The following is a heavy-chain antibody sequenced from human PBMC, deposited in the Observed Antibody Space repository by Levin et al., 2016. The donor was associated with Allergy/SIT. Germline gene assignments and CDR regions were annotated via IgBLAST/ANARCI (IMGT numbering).Heavy chain of an antibody. V-gene: IGHV4-34*01. D-gene: IGHD3-22*01. Sequence: SETLSLTCAVYGGSFTGYYWSWIRQPPGKGLELIGEINHRGSTNYNPSLKSRVTISVDTSKNQFSLKLSSVTAADTAVYYCARGDDYYDSSGYSNYYGMDVWGQGTTVTVS. CDR2: INHRGST. CDR1: GGSFTGYY. CDR3: ARGDDYYDSSGYSNYYGMDV. J-gene: IGHJ6*02.